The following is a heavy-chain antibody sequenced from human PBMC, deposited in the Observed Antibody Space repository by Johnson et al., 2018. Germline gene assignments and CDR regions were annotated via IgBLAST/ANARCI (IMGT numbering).Heavy chain of an antibody. CDR3: ARAERGYSYGFFDYYYYMDV. CDR2: SYYSGST. CDR1: GGSISSYY. J-gene: IGHJ6*03. Sequence: QVQLQESGPGLVKXAETLSLTCTVSGGSISSYYWSWIRQPPGKGLEWIWYSYYSGSTNYNPSLKSRVTISVDTSKNQFSLKLSSVTAADTAGYYCARAERGYSYGFFDYYYYMDVWGKGTTVTVSS. D-gene: IGHD5-18*01. V-gene: IGHV4-59*01.